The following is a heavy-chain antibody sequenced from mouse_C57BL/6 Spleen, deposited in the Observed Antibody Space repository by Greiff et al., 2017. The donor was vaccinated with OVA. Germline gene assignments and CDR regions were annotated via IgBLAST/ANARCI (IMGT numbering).Heavy chain of an antibody. J-gene: IGHJ2*01. CDR3: ARHEETHYYGSSPYYFDY. Sequence: QQSGAELVKPGASVKLSCKASGYTFTEYTIHWVKQRSGQGLEWIGWFYPGSGSIKYNEKFKDKATLTADKSSSTVYMELSRLTSEDSAVYFCARHEETHYYGSSPYYFDYWGQGTTLTVSS. V-gene: IGHV1-62-2*01. CDR1: GYTFTEYT. D-gene: IGHD1-1*01. CDR2: FYPGSGSI.